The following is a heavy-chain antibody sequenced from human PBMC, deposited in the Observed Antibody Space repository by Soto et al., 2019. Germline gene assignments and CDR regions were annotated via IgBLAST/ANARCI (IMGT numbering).Heavy chain of an antibody. D-gene: IGHD6-13*01. CDR1: GFTFSSYA. CDR3: TKAPKAAATNNWFDP. CDR2: ISGSGGST. V-gene: IGHV3-23*01. Sequence: GGSLRLSCAASGFTFSSYAMNWVRQAPGKGLEWVSGISGSGGSTYYADSVKGRFTISRDNSKNTLYLEMNSLRAEDTAVYYCTKAPKAAATNNWFDPWGQGTLVTVSS. J-gene: IGHJ5*02.